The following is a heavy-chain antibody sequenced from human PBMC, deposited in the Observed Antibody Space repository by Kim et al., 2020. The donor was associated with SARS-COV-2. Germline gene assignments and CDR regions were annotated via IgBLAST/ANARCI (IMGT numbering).Heavy chain of an antibody. J-gene: IGHJ4*02. CDR1: GFTFSIHA. V-gene: IGHV3-30*04. CDR2: TSYDGTNK. D-gene: IGHD6-19*01. Sequence: GGSLRLSCAASGFTFSIHAMHWVRQTPGKGLEWVPVTSYDGTNKYADSVKGRFTISRDNSKNTLYLQMNSLRTEDTAVYYCARVSSPYSSRGSFDYWGQGTLVTVSS. CDR3: ARVSSPYSSRGSFDY.